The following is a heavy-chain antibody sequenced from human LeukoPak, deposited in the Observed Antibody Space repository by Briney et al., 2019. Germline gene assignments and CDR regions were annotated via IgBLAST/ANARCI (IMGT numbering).Heavy chain of an antibody. CDR2: IGSSGTTI. V-gene: IGHV3-48*03. D-gene: IGHD6-19*01. CDR1: GFPFSVDE. Sequence: GGALWLSCAVSGFPFSVDEMNWVRQAPGMGPEGVSNIGSSGTTIYYADSVRGRFSISRDNAKSSLYLQMNSLRVEDTAVYYCALLAVASDFDYWGQGALVTVSS. J-gene: IGHJ4*02. CDR3: ALLAVASDFDY.